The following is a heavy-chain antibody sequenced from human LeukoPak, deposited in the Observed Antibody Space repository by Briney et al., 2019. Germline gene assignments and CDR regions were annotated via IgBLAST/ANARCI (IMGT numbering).Heavy chain of an antibody. J-gene: IGHJ4*02. V-gene: IGHV1-46*01. Sequence: ASVKVSCKASGYTFTSYYMHWVRQAPGQGLEWMGIINPSGGSTSYAQKFQGRVTMTRDMSTSTVYMELSSLRSEDTAAYYCARTDISKYSGYGYWGQGTLVTVSS. CDR2: INPSGGST. D-gene: IGHD5-12*01. CDR3: ARTDISKYSGYGY. CDR1: GYTFTSYY.